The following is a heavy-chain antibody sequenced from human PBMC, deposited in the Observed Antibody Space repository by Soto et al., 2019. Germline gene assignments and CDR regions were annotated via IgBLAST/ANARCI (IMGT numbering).Heavy chain of an antibody. V-gene: IGHV4-34*01. Sequence: QVQLQQWGAGLLKPSETLSLTCAVYGGSFSGYYWSWIRQPPGKGLEWIGEINHSGSTNYNPSLKSRVTISVDTSKNQFSLKLSSVTAADTAVYYCARGPSSFDWLLFHPLFDYWVQGTLVTVSS. CDR3: ARGPSSFDWLLFHPLFDY. J-gene: IGHJ4*02. CDR2: INHSGST. CDR1: GGSFSGYY. D-gene: IGHD3-9*01.